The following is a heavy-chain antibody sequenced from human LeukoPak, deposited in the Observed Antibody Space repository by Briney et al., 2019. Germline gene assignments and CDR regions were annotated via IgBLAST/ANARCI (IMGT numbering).Heavy chain of an antibody. V-gene: IGHV3-23*01. Sequence: GGSLRLSCAASGFTFSSYAMSWVRQAPGKGLEWVSAISGSGGSTYYADSVKGRFTISRDNSKNTLYLQMSSLRAEDTAVYYCAKRPAGWYYFDYWGQGTLVTVSS. D-gene: IGHD6-19*01. CDR3: AKRPAGWYYFDY. CDR1: GFTFSSYA. CDR2: ISGSGGST. J-gene: IGHJ4*02.